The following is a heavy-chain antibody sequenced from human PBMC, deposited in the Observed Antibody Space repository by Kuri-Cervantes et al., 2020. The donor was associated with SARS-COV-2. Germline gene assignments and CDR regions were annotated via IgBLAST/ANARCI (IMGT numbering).Heavy chain of an antibody. D-gene: IGHD5-18*01. J-gene: IGHJ4*02. Sequence: GESLKISCAASGFTFSSYWMHWVRQAPGKGLVWVSRINSDGSSTSYADSVKGRFTISRDNAKNTLYLQMNSLRAGDTAVYYCAGVGRYSYGFDYWGQGTLVTVSS. CDR3: AGVGRYSYGFDY. CDR2: INSDGSST. V-gene: IGHV3-74*01. CDR1: GFTFSSYW.